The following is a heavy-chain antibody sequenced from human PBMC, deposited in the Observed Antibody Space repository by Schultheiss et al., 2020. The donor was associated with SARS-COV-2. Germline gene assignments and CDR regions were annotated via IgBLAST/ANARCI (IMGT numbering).Heavy chain of an antibody. V-gene: IGHV3-23*03. CDR2: IYSGGST. Sequence: GGSLRLSCAASGFTFSSYDMSWVRQAPGKGLEWVSVIYSGGSTYYADSVKGRFTISRDNSKNTLYLQMNSLRAEDTALYYCAKDIRPMVRGPEGLWGQGTLVTVSS. J-gene: IGHJ4*02. CDR1: GFTFSSYD. CDR3: AKDIRPMVRGPEGL. D-gene: IGHD3-10*01.